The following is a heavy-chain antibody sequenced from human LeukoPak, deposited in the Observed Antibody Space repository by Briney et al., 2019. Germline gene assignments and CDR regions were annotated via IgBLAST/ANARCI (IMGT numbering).Heavy chain of an antibody. V-gene: IGHV4-34*01. Sequence: SETLSLTCAVYGGSFSGYYWSWIRQPPGKGLEWIGEINHSGSTNYNPSLKSRVTISVDTSKNQFSLKLSSVTAADTAVYYCATSRDSYGYSLGGHWGQGTLVTVSS. J-gene: IGHJ4*02. D-gene: IGHD5-18*01. CDR2: INHSGST. CDR3: ATSRDSYGYSLGGH. CDR1: GGSFSGYY.